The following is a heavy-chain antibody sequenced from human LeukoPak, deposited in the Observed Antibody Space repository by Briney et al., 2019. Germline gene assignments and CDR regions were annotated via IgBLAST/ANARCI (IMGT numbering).Heavy chain of an antibody. CDR3: AKDGVLTRILDYYYYMDV. Sequence: GGSLRLSCAASGLTFSSSAMSWVRQAPGKGLEWVSGISGFGGSTYYAHSVKGRFTISRDNSKNTLYLQMNSLRAEDTAVYYCAKDGVLTRILDYYYYMDVWGKGTTVTVSS. CDR1: GLTFSSSA. D-gene: IGHD3-3*02. J-gene: IGHJ6*03. CDR2: ISGFGGST. V-gene: IGHV3-23*01.